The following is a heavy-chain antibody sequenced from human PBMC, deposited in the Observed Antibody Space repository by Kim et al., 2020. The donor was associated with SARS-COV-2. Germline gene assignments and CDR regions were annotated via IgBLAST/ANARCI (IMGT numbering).Heavy chain of an antibody. D-gene: IGHD2-2*01. CDR3: ARDTARGYCSSTSCLIFDY. CDR2: INAGNGNT. CDR1: GYTFTSYA. J-gene: IGHJ4*02. Sequence: ASVKVSCKASGYTFTSYAMHWVRQAPGQRLEWMGWINAGNGNTKYSQKFQGRVTITRDTSASTAYMELSSLRSEDTAVYYCARDTARGYCSSTSCLIFDYWGQGTLVTVSS. V-gene: IGHV1-3*01.